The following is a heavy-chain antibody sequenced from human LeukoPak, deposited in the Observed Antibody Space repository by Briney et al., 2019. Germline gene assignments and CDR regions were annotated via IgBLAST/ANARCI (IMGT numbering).Heavy chain of an antibody. CDR1: GFTFSTYV. Sequence: GGSLRLSCAASGFTFSTYVMNWARQAPGKGLEWVSFISGSSNYIYYADSMKGRFTISRDNAKNSLYLQMNSLRAEDTAVYYCAREKDTSLDPYFDYWGQGTLVTVSS. D-gene: IGHD5-18*01. CDR3: AREKDTSLDPYFDY. V-gene: IGHV3-21*01. CDR2: ISGSSNYI. J-gene: IGHJ4*02.